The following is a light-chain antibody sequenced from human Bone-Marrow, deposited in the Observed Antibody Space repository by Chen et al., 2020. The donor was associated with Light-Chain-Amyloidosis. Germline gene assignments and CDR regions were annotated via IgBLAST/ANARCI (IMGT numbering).Light chain of an antibody. Sequence: SYVLTQPSSVSVAPGQTATIARGGNNIGSTSVHWYQQTPGQAPLLVVYDDSDRPSGIPERLSGSNSRNTATLTISRFEAGDEADYYCQVWDRSSDRPVFGGGTKLTVL. J-gene: IGLJ3*02. V-gene: IGLV3-21*02. CDR2: DDS. CDR1: NIGSTS. CDR3: QVWDRSSDRPV.